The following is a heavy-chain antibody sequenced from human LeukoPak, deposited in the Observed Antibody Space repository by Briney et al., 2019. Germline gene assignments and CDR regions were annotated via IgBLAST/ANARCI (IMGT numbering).Heavy chain of an antibody. CDR2: IYPGESDT. CDR3: ARREASNAFTDFDC. CDR1: GYIFSNYW. Sequence: GESLKIPCKGSGYIFSNYWIAWVRQMPGRGLEWMGVIYPGESDTRYSPSFQGQVTISADKSINTAYLQWSSLKASDTSVYYCARREASNAFTDFDCWGQGTLVTVSS. J-gene: IGHJ4*02. V-gene: IGHV5-51*01. D-gene: IGHD4-11*01.